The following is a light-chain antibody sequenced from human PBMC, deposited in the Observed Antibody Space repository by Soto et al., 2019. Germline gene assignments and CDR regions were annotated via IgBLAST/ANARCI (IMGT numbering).Light chain of an antibody. CDR3: QQLNSYPIT. J-gene: IGKJ5*01. Sequence: DIQMTQSASSLSASVGDRITITCRVSQSISRYLNWYQHKPGKAPKLLINAASSLERGVPSRFSCSGSGTEFTLTMSSLQPEDFATYYCQQLNSYPITFGQGTRLEIK. V-gene: IGKV1-9*01. CDR1: QSISRY. CDR2: AAS.